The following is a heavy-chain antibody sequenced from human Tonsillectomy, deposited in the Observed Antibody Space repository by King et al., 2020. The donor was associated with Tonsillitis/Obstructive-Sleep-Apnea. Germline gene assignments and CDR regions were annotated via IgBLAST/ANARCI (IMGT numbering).Heavy chain of an antibody. J-gene: IGHJ6*03. D-gene: IGHD3-3*01. Sequence: VQLVESGGGVVQPGRSLRLSCAASGFTFSSYAMHWVRQAPGKGLEWVAVISYDGSNKYYADSVKGRFTISRDNSKNTLYLQMNSLRAEDTAVYYCARDCLVTIFGVGGPSYYYYMDVWGKGTTVTVSS. CDR3: ARDCLVTIFGVGGPSYYYYMDV. V-gene: IGHV3-30*01. CDR1: GFTFSSYA. CDR2: ISYDGSNK.